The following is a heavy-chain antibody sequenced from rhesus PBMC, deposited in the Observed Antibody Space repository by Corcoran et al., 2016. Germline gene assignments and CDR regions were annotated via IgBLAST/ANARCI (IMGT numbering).Heavy chain of an antibody. CDR2: ISYTCCST. D-gene: IGHD4-29*01. V-gene: IGHV3S18*01. CDR3: ARGDYSNYFDY. J-gene: IGHJ4*01. Sequence: EVQLVESGGGLAKPGGSLRLSCAASGFSFSDYYMYWVRQAPGKGLELVSGISYTCCSTYYADSVKGRFTISRENAKNTLYLQMDSLRAEDTAVYYCARGDYSNYFDYWGQGVLVTVSS. CDR1: GFSFSDYY.